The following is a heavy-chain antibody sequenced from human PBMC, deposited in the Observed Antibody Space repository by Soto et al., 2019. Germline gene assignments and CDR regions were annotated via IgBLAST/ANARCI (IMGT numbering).Heavy chain of an antibody. V-gene: IGHV4-61*04. D-gene: IGHD3-22*01. CDR3: ARATYYYERQFDY. CDR1: GGSVSRDSYY. CDR2: ISNSGST. J-gene: IGHJ4*02. Sequence: QVQLRESGPGLVKPSETLSLTCTVSGGSVSRDSYYWSWIRQPPGKGLEWIGYISNSGSTKYNPSXXXXXXXXXXXXXXXXXXXXXXXXXXDXAVYYCARATYYYERQFDYWGQGTLVTVSS.